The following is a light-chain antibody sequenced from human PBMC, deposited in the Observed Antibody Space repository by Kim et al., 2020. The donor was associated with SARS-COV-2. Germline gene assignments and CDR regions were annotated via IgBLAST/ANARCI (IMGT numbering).Light chain of an antibody. Sequence: GDTVTMSCSRSSGSFAHSYVQWIQQRPGSVPTTVIFEDYQRPSGVPDRFSGSVDSSSNSASLTISGLRTEDEADYYCQSYDDTNVVFGGGTQLTVL. CDR2: EDY. V-gene: IGLV6-57*03. CDR1: SGSFAHSY. J-gene: IGLJ3*02. CDR3: QSYDDTNVV.